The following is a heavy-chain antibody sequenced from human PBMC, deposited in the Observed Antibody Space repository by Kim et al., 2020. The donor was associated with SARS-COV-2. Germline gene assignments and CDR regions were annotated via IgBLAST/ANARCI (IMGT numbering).Heavy chain of an antibody. CDR3: AKWGLRVRYFDWMENYYYYGMDV. CDR1: GFTFSSYA. D-gene: IGHD3-9*01. J-gene: IGHJ6*04. Sequence: GGSLRLSCAASGFTFSSYAMSWVRQAPGKGLEWVSAISGSGGSTYYADSVKGRFTISRDNSKNTLYLQMNSLRAEDTAVYYCAKWGLRVRYFDWMENYYYYGMDVWCEGTTVTVSS. V-gene: IGHV3-23*01. CDR2: ISGSGGST.